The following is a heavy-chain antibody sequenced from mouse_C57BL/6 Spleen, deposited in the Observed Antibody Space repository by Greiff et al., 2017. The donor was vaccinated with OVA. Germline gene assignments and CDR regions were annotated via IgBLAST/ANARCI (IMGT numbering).Heavy chain of an antibody. CDR2: LSSGGDYI. D-gene: IGHD1-1*01. Sequence: EVQLVESGEGLVKPGGSLKLSCAASGFTFSSYAMSWVRQTPEKRLEWVAYLSSGGDYIYYADTVQGRFTISRDNARNTLYLQMSSLKSEDTAMYYCTRGYYGSSLDWFAYWGQGTLVTVSA. J-gene: IGHJ3*01. CDR3: TRGYYGSSLDWFAY. CDR1: GFTFSSYA. V-gene: IGHV5-9-1*02.